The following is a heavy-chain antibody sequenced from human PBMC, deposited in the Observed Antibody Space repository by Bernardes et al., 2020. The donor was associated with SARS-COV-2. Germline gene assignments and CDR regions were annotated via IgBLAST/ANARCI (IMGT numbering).Heavy chain of an antibody. CDR3: ALWGDTWGFDY. D-gene: IGHD3-16*01. V-gene: IGHV3-7*01. J-gene: IGHJ4*02. CDR2: IKKKKDGSEK. CDR1: GFTFSNYW. Sequence: GGSLRLSCAGSGFTFSNYWMTWIRQAPGKGLEWVANIKKKKDGSEKYYVDSVKGRFTISRDDAKNSLYLQMDSLRAEDTGIYYCALWGDTWGFDYWGQGTLVTVSS.